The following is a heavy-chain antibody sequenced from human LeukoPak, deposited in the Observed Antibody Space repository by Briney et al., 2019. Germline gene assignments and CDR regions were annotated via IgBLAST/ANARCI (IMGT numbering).Heavy chain of an antibody. CDR2: ISGDGIRT. Sequence: GGSLRLSCAASGFSFSSYAMTWARQAPVKGLEWVSAISGDGIRTYYADSVKGRFTISRDNSKNTLYLEMSSLRVEDTAIYYCAKWPEGAMDYFDYWGQGTLVTVSS. D-gene: IGHD3-16*01. CDR3: AKWPEGAMDYFDY. V-gene: IGHV3-23*01. J-gene: IGHJ4*02. CDR1: GFSFSSYA.